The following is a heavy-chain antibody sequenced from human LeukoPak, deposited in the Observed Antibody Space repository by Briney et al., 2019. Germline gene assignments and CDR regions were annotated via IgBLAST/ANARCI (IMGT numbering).Heavy chain of an antibody. J-gene: IGHJ6*03. Sequence: SETLSLTCTVSGGPISSHYWSWIRQPPGKGLEGVGYISYSGRTNYNPSLKSRVTISVDTSKSEFSLKLSSVAAAGTAVYCCARDQRVGPYYEFWSGYREGYYYMDVWGKGTTVTVSS. V-gene: IGHV4-59*11. CDR2: ISYSGRT. CDR1: GGPISSHY. D-gene: IGHD3-3*01. CDR3: ARDQRVGPYYEFWSGYREGYYYMDV.